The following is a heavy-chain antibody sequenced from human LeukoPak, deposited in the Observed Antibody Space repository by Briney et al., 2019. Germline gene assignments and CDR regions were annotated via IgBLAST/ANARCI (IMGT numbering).Heavy chain of an antibody. Sequence: ASVKVSCKASGYTFTDYYLHWVRQAPGQGLEWMGWIHPNSGDTDYAQKFQGRVTMTRDTSISTAYMGLSRLRSDDTAVYYCARPTEYYSSRGWFDPWGQGTLVAVSS. CDR1: GYTFTDYY. CDR2: IHPNSGDT. V-gene: IGHV1-2*02. CDR3: ARPTEYYSSRGWFDP. D-gene: IGHD6-13*01. J-gene: IGHJ5*01.